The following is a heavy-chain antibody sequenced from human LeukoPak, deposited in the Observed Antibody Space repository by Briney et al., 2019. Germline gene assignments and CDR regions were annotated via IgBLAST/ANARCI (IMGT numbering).Heavy chain of an antibody. V-gene: IGHV4-59*01. CDR3: WRHRWARDYFAW. CDR1: GGSIISYY. CDR2: IYYSGST. D-gene: IGHD4-23*01. J-gene: IGHJ4*02. Sequence: SETLSLTCTVSGGSIISYYWSWIRQPPGKGLEWLGYIYYSGSTKYNPSLKSRVTISVNTSKKQFSSKLSSSTAADTAVYYCWRHRWARDYFAWWGEGSPVTVSS.